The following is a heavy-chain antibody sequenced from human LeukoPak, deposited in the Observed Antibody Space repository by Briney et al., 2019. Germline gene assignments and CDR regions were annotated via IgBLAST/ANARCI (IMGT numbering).Heavy chain of an antibody. V-gene: IGHV4-61*02. J-gene: IGHJ5*02. D-gene: IGHD2-15*01. Sequence: SETLSLTCTVSGGSISSGSYYWSWIRQPAGKGLEWIGRIYTSGSTNYNPSLKSRVTISVDTSKNQFPLKLSSVTAADTAVYYCARVRGSLNWFDPWGQGTLVTVSS. CDR3: ARVRGSLNWFDP. CDR2: IYTSGST. CDR1: GGSISSGSYY.